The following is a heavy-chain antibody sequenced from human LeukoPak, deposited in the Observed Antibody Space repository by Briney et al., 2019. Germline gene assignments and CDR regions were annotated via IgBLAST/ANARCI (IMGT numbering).Heavy chain of an antibody. CDR1: GGFISSYY. V-gene: IGHV4-59*01. CDR2: ISYSGST. Sequence: PSETLSLTCTVSGGFISSYYWSWIRQPPGKGLEWIGFISYSGSTYYNPSLMSRVTMSVDTSKNQFSLNLRSVTAADTAVYYCARDRYSYGFWGQGILVTVSS. D-gene: IGHD5-18*01. J-gene: IGHJ4*02. CDR3: ARDRYSYGF.